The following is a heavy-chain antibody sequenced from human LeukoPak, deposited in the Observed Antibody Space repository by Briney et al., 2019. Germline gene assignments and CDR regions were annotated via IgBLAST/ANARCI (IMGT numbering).Heavy chain of an antibody. J-gene: IGHJ4*02. D-gene: IGHD3-10*01. Sequence: ASVKVSCKASGYSFTAFYIHWVRQAPGQGLEWMGWIHPRSGDTRYAQKFQGRVTMARDTSISTVYMDLSSLGSDDTAVYYCARDGEYGTGSYYRGSFDYWGQGILVAVSS. CDR1: GYSFTAFY. V-gene: IGHV1-2*02. CDR3: ARDGEYGTGSYYRGSFDY. CDR2: IHPRSGDT.